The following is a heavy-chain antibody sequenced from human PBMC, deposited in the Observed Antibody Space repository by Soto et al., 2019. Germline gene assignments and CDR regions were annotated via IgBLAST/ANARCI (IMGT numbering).Heavy chain of an antibody. CDR1: GFTFSSYT. V-gene: IGHV3-23*01. D-gene: IGHD2-15*01. Sequence: EVRLLEAGGDLIQPGGSLRLSCAASGFTFSSYTMTWVRQAPGKGLEWVSAINGGGGSTYYADSVKGRFTISRDNSKDTLYLQMNSLRAEDTAVYYCAKDKVCSGGSCYYDYWGQGTLVTVSS. CDR3: AKDKVCSGGSCYYDY. CDR2: INGGGGST. J-gene: IGHJ4*02.